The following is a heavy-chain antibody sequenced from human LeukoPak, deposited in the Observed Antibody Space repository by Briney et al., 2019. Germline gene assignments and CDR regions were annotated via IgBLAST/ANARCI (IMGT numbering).Heavy chain of an antibody. Sequence: SETLSLTCTVSGGSISSYYWSWIRQPPGKGLEWIGYIYYSGSTNYNPSLKSRVTISVDTPKNQFSLKLSSVTAADTAVYYCARDRSGGGFDYWGQGTLVTVSS. V-gene: IGHV4-59*01. D-gene: IGHD3-16*01. CDR3: ARDRSGGGFDY. CDR1: GGSISSYY. CDR2: IYYSGST. J-gene: IGHJ4*02.